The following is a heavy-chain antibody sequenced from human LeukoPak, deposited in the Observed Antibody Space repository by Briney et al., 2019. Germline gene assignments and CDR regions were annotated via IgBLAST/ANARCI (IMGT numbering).Heavy chain of an antibody. V-gene: IGHV5-51*01. Sequence: GESLKISCKGSGYSFTSYWIGWVRQMPGKGLEWMGIIYPGDSDTRYSPSFQGQVTISADKSISTAYLQWSSLKASDTAMYYCASLYYYDSSGYYYADAFDIWGQGTMVTVSS. CDR2: IYPGDSDT. J-gene: IGHJ3*02. CDR3: ASLYYYDSSGYYYADAFDI. D-gene: IGHD3-22*01. CDR1: GYSFTSYW.